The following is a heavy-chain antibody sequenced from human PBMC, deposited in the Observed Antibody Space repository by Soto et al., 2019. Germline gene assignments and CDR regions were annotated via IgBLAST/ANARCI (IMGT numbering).Heavy chain of an antibody. CDR1: GFTFSSYG. J-gene: IGHJ6*02. Sequence: QPGGSLRLSCAASGFTFSSYGMHWVRQAPGKGLEWVAVIWYDGSNKYYADSVKGRFTISRDNSKNTLYLQMNSLRAEDTAVYYCARDRKNSGYDYRGMDVWGQGTTVTVSS. CDR2: IWYDGSNK. V-gene: IGHV3-33*01. D-gene: IGHD5-12*01. CDR3: ARDRKNSGYDYRGMDV.